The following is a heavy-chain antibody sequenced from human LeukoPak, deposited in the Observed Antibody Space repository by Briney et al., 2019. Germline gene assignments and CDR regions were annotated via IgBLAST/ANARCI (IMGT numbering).Heavy chain of an antibody. CDR3: ATTVTKVY. CDR1: GFTLSSYA. CDR2: MSGSVGNR. V-gene: IGHV3-23*01. Sequence: GGSLRLSCAASGFTLSSYAVSWVRQAPGKGLEWVSGMSGSVGNRYYADSVKGRFTISRDISKNTLYLQMNSLRDEDTAVYYCATTVTKVYWGQGTLVTVSS. D-gene: IGHD4-17*01. J-gene: IGHJ4*02.